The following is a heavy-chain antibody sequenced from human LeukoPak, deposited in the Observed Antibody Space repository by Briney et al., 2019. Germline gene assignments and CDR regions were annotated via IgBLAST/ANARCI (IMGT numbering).Heavy chain of an antibody. V-gene: IGHV4-4*02. CDR3: ARPSPPSEYGGNHHDAFDI. Sequence: SGTLSLTCGVSGGSISNTNWWTWVRQPPGKGLEWVGEVNLQGSTNYNPSLKSRVAISVDKSENHISLKLTSVTAADTAVYYCARPSPPSEYGGNHHDAFDIWGQGTMVTVSS. CDR2: VNLQGST. CDR1: GGSISNTNW. D-gene: IGHD4-23*01. J-gene: IGHJ3*02.